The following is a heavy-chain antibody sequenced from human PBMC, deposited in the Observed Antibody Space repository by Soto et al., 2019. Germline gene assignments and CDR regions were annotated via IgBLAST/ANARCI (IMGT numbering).Heavy chain of an antibody. V-gene: IGHV3-30-3*01. D-gene: IGHD2-2*01. CDR2: MSYDGSNK. Sequence: QVLLLESGGGVVQPGRSVRLSCAASGFTFSSYAVHWVRQAPGKGLEWVAVMSYDGSNKYYADSVKGRFTISSDNSKNTLYLQMNSLGTEDTAVSYCARGYCSRPSCSHFDCWGQGTLVTVSS. CDR3: ARGYCSRPSCSHFDC. CDR1: GFTFSSYA. J-gene: IGHJ4*02.